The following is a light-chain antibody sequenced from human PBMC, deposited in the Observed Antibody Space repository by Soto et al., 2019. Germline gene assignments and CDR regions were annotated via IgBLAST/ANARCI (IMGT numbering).Light chain of an antibody. CDR3: QQANSFPLT. CDR1: QDINNW. Sequence: DIQVTQSPSSVSASVGDRVTITCRASQDINNWLAWYQQKPGKAPKLLIYTTSNLQSGVPPRFSGSGSGTDFTLTISSLQPEDFATYYCQQANSFPLTFGGGTKVEIK. V-gene: IGKV1D-12*01. CDR2: TTS. J-gene: IGKJ4*01.